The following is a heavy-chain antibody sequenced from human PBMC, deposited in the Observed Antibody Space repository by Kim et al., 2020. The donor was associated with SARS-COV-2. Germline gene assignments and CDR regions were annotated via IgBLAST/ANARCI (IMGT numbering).Heavy chain of an antibody. V-gene: IGHV1-46*01. CDR2: INPSGGST. Sequence: ASVKVSCKASGYTFTSYYMHWVRQAPGQGLEWMGIINPSGGSTSYAQKFQGRVTMTRDTSTSTVYMELSSLRSEDTAVYYCARGARVIAAAGIRGVLSYWGQGTLVTVSS. CDR3: ARGARVIAAAGIRGVLSY. CDR1: GYTFTSYY. D-gene: IGHD6-13*01. J-gene: IGHJ4*02.